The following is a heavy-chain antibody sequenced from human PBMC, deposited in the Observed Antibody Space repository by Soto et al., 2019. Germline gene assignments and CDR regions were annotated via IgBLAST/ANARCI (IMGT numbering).Heavy chain of an antibody. Sequence: QITLKESGPPLVKPTQTLTLTCTFSGFSLSTSGVGVGWIRQPPGKALEWLALIYWDDDKRYSPSLKSRLTITKDTSKNQVVLTMTNMDPVDTATYYCAHRGGQTLLYYFDYWGQGTLVTVSS. CDR2: IYWDDDK. D-gene: IGHD3-16*01. CDR3: AHRGGQTLLYYFDY. CDR1: GFSLSTSGVG. V-gene: IGHV2-5*02. J-gene: IGHJ4*02.